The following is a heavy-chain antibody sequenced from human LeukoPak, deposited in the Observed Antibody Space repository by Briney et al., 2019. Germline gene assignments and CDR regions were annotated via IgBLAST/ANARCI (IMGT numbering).Heavy chain of an antibody. CDR1: GGTFSSYA. V-gene: IGHV1-69*05. CDR2: IIPIFGTA. CDR3: ARGKSKFGEKKNYYYYMDV. Sequence: SVKVSCKASGGTFSSYAISWVRQAPGQGLEWMGGIIPIFGTANYAQKFQGRVTITTDEATSTAHMELRSLRSEDTDVYYCARGKSKFGEKKNYYYYMDVWGKGTTVTVSS. J-gene: IGHJ6*03. D-gene: IGHD3-10*01.